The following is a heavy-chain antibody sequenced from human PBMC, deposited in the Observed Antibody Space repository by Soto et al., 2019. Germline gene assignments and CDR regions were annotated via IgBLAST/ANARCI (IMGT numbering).Heavy chain of an antibody. D-gene: IGHD3-10*01. V-gene: IGHV4-30-4*01. CDR2: IYYSGST. CDR1: GGSISSGDYY. J-gene: IGHJ4*02. CDR3: ARFDVRDWVFDY. Sequence: QVQLQESGPGLVKPSQTLSLTCTVSGGSISSGDYYWSWIRQPPGKGLEWIGYIYYSGSTYYNPSLTSRVTISVDTSNNQASLKVSSLTAADTAVYYCARFDVRDWVFDYWGQGTLVTVSS.